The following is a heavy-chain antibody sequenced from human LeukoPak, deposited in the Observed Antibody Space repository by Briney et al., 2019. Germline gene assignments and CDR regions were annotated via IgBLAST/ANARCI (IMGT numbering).Heavy chain of an antibody. CDR1: GFTFSSFT. V-gene: IGHV3-23*01. D-gene: IGHD3-10*01. CDR3: VKERALLWFGRFSRGCMDV. Sequence: GGSLRLSCAASGFTFSSFTMSWVRLAPGKGLEWVSTISGSGNTTFYADFVRGRFTTSRDNSKNTLDLQMNSLRVEDTAVYYCVKERALLWFGRFSRGCMDVWGQGTTVSVSS. J-gene: IGHJ6*02. CDR2: ISGSGNTT.